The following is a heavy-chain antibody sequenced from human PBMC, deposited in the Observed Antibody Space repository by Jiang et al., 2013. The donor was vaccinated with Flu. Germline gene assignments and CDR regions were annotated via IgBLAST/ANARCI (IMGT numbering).Heavy chain of an antibody. Sequence: LLESGGGVVRPGRSLRLSCAASGFTFSNYGMHWVRQAPGKGLEWVAVIWSDGNNKYYADSVKGRFTISRDNSKNTLYLQMNSLRAEDTAVYYCARAYTGYCSGGSCYEDYFQHWGQGTLVTVSS. J-gene: IGHJ1*01. CDR1: GFTFSNYG. CDR2: IWSDGNNK. V-gene: IGHV3-33*01. D-gene: IGHD2-15*01. CDR3: ARAYTGYCSGGSCYEDYFQH.